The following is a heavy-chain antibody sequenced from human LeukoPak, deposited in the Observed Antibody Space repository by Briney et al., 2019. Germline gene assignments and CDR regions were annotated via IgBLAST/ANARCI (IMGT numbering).Heavy chain of an antibody. Sequence: GGSLRLSCAASGFTFSSYWMSWVRQAPGKGLEWVANIKQDGSEKYYVDSVKGRFTISRDNAKNSLYLQMNSLRAEDTAVYYCARVNWNDDDPPTFDYWGQGTLVAVSS. CDR3: ARVNWNDDDPPTFDY. CDR1: GFTFSSYW. J-gene: IGHJ4*02. D-gene: IGHD1-1*01. CDR2: IKQDGSEK. V-gene: IGHV3-7*01.